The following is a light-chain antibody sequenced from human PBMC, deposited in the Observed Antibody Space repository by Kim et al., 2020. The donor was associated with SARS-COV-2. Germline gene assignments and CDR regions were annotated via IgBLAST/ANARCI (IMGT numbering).Light chain of an antibody. CDR2: RNN. J-gene: IGLJ2*01. Sequence: ELTQPPSASGTPGQRVTISCSGSSSNIGSNYVYWYQQLPGTAPKLLIYRNNQRPSGVPDRFSGSRSGTTLTLTITGVQTEDEADYFCQSADISGTSWIFGGGTQLTVL. CDR3: QSADISGTSWI. V-gene: IGLV1-47*01. CDR1: SSNIGSNY.